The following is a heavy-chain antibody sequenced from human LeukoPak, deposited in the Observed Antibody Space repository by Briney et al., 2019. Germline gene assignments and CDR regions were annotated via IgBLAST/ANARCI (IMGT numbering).Heavy chain of an antibody. CDR3: ARGLGYSSSWYPWFDP. CDR2: TNHSGST. V-gene: IGHV4-34*01. Sequence: KPSETLSLTCAVYGGSFSGYYWSWIRQPPGKGLEWIGETNHSGSTNYNPSLKSRVTISVDTSKNQFSLKLSSVTAADTAVYYCARGLGYSSSWYPWFDPWGQGTLVTVSS. J-gene: IGHJ5*02. CDR1: GGSFSGYY. D-gene: IGHD6-13*01.